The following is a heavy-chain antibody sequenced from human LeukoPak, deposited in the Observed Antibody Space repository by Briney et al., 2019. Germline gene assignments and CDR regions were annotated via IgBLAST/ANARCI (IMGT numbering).Heavy chain of an antibody. V-gene: IGHV1-2*02. CDR2: INPNSGGT. Sequence: GASVKVSCKASGYTFTGYYMHWVRQAPGQGLEGMGWINPNSGGTNYAQKFQGRVTMTRDTSISTAYMELSRLRSDDTAVYYCARVRPEYYDILTGENYYYGMDVWGQGTTVTVSS. D-gene: IGHD3-9*01. CDR1: GYTFTGYY. CDR3: ARVRPEYYDILTGENYYYGMDV. J-gene: IGHJ6*02.